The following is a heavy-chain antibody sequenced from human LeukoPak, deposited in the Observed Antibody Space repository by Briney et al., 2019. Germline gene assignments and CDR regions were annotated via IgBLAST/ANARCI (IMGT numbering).Heavy chain of an antibody. CDR2: IYTSGST. CDR1: GGSISSYY. D-gene: IGHD2-15*01. Sequence: SETLSLTCTVSGGSISSYYWSWIRQPAGKGLEWIGRIYTSGSTNYNPSLKSRVTMSVDTSKNQFSLRLSSVTAADTAVYYCASSGHEGYCSGGSCPDPYSYYGMDVWGQGTTVTVSS. J-gene: IGHJ6*02. CDR3: ASSGHEGYCSGGSCPDPYSYYGMDV. V-gene: IGHV4-4*07.